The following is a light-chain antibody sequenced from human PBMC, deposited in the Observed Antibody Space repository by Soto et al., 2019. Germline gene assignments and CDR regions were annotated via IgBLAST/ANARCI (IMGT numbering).Light chain of an antibody. CDR3: QQYKSYWWT. J-gene: IGKJ1*01. CDR2: DVS. V-gene: IGKV1-5*01. Sequence: DIQMTQSTSTLSAFVGDRVTITCRASQSINGWLAWYQQKPGKAPKFLIYDVSSLASGVPSRFIVREARKECTRTISSLQPDEVPTDYGQQYKSYWWTFGQGTKLDIK. CDR1: QSINGW.